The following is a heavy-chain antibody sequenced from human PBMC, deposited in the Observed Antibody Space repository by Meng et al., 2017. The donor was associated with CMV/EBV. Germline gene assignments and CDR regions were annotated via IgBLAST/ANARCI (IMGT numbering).Heavy chain of an antibody. CDR1: GFTFSSYE. J-gene: IGHJ6*02. CDR2: ISSSGSTI. D-gene: IGHD6-19*01. CDR3: ARDLAVAGSYYYYGMDV. Sequence: GESLKISCVASGFTFSSYEMNWVRQAPGKGLEWVSYISSSGSTIYYADSVKGRFTISRDNAKNSLYLQMNSLRAEDTAVYYCARDLAVAGSYYYYGMDVWGQGTTVTVSS. V-gene: IGHV3-48*03.